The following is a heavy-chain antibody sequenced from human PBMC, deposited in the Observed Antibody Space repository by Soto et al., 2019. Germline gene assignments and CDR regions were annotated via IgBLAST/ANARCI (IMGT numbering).Heavy chain of an antibody. Sequence: PSETLSLTCAVYGGSFSRYYWGWIRQPPGKGLEWIGEINHSGSTDYNPSLKNRVTMSVDMSKNQFSLNLSSVTAADTAVYYCARGGKQQLIPRNWFAPWGQGTLVTVSS. V-gene: IGHV4-34*01. CDR1: GGSFSRYY. D-gene: IGHD6-13*01. CDR3: ARGGKQQLIPRNWFAP. J-gene: IGHJ5*02. CDR2: INHSGST.